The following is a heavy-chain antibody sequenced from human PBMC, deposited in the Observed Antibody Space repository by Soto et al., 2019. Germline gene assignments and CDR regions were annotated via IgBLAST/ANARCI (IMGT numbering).Heavy chain of an antibody. CDR3: ARQPGGGGY. V-gene: IGHV3-53*01. CDR1: GFTVSNNY. J-gene: IGHJ4*02. Sequence: EVQLVESGGGLIQPGGSLRLSCAVSGFTVSNNYMSWVRQAPGKGLEGVSVIYSGGYTAYGDSVKGRFTISRDNSKNTQNLQKNTRRPADPAVFFWARQPGGGGYWGQGTLVTVSS. D-gene: IGHD3-10*01. CDR2: IYSGGYT.